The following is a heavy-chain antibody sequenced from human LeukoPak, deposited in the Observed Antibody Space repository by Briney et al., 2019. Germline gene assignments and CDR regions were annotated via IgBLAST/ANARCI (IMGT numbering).Heavy chain of an antibody. CDR1: GFTFSGSA. J-gene: IGHJ4*02. CDR2: IRSKTNNYAT. D-gene: IGHD2-15*01. CDR3: TRHEWHRSGGSCYSRPDS. Sequence: QTGGSLRLSCAASGFTFSGSAMHWVRQASGKGLEWVGRIRSKTNNYATAYAASVKGRFTISRDDSKDTAYLQMNSLKTEDTAVYFCTRHEWHRSGGSCYSRPDSWGQGTLVTVSS. V-gene: IGHV3-73*01.